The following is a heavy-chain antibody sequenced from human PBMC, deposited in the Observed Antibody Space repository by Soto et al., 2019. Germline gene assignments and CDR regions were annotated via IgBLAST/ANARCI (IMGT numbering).Heavy chain of an antibody. CDR2: IKEDGSEK. CDR3: AREDGGGPFDY. Sequence: GGSLRLSCAASGFTFSNYWMSWVRQAPGKGLEWVANIKEDGSEKYYVDSVKGRFTISIDNAKNSLYLQMNSLRVEDTAVCYCAREDGGGPFDYWSQGTLVTVSS. CDR1: GFTFSNYW. V-gene: IGHV3-7*05. D-gene: IGHD3-10*01. J-gene: IGHJ4*02.